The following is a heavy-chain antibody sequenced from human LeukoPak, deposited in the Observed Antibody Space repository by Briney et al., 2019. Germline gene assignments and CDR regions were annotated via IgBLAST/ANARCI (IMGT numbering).Heavy chain of an antibody. CDR3: ARDGSRGWYSHNWFDP. D-gene: IGHD6-19*01. J-gene: IGHJ5*02. V-gene: IGHV4-59*01. Sequence: NPSETLSLTCTVSGGSISSYYWSWIRQPPGKGLEWIGYIYYSGSTNYNPSLKSRVTISVDTSKNQFSLKLSSVTAADTAVYYCARDGSRGWYSHNWFDPWGQGTLVTVSS. CDR2: IYYSGST. CDR1: GGSISSYY.